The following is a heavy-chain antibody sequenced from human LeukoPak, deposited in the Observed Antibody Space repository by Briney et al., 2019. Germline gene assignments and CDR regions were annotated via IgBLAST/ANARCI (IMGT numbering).Heavy chain of an antibody. V-gene: IGHV3-20*04. Sequence: GGSLRLSCAASGFTFDDYGMSWVRQAPGKGLEWVSGINWNGGSTGYADSVKGRFTISRDNAKNTLYLQMNSLRAEDTALYYCARVDSSGYYQKLDYWGQGTLVTVSS. J-gene: IGHJ4*02. CDR3: ARVDSSGYYQKLDY. D-gene: IGHD3-22*01. CDR2: INWNGGST. CDR1: GFTFDDYG.